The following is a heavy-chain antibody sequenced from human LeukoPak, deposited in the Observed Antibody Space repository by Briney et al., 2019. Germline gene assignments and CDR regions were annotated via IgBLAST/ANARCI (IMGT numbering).Heavy chain of an antibody. D-gene: IGHD3-9*01. CDR2: ISGSGGST. CDR3: EQKSAYDILTGYYDNWFDP. Sequence: GGSLRLSCAASGFTFSSYAMSWVLQAPGKGLEWVPAISGSGGSTYYADSVKGRFTISRDNSKNTLYLQMNSLRAEDTAVYFCEQKSAYDILTGYYDNWFDPWGQGTLVTVSS. J-gene: IGHJ5*02. V-gene: IGHV3-23*01. CDR1: GFTFSSYA.